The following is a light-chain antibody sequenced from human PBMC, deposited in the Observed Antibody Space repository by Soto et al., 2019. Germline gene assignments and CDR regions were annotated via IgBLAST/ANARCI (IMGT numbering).Light chain of an antibody. CDR2: GAS. V-gene: IGKV3-15*01. J-gene: IGKJ2*01. CDR1: QSVGSN. Sequence: EIVLTQSPATLSVSPGDGATLSCRASQSVGSNLAWFQQKPGQAPRLLIYGASTRATGIPARFSGSGSGTEFTLTISSLQSEDFAVYYCQQYYNWPRTFGQGTKLEIK. CDR3: QQYYNWPRT.